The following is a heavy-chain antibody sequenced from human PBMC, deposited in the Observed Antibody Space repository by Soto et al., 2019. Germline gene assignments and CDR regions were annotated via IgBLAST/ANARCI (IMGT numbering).Heavy chain of an antibody. Sequence: QVQLVESGGGVVQPGRSLRLSCAASGFTFSSYGMHWVRQAPGKGLEWVAVISYDGSKKYYADSVKGRFTISRDKSENALYQQMNSLRAEEKAVYYCAKQWGDTAMASWRQGTLVTVSS. D-gene: IGHD5-18*01. J-gene: IGHJ5*02. CDR2: ISYDGSKK. V-gene: IGHV3-30*18. CDR3: AKQWGDTAMAS. CDR1: GFTFSSYG.